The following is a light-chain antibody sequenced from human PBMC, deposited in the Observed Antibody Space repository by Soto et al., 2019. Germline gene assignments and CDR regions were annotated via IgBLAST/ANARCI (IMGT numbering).Light chain of an antibody. J-gene: IGKJ4*01. V-gene: IGKV1-39*01. CDR2: DAS. Sequence: DIQMTQSPSSLSASVGDRVTITCRASQSISTFLNWYQQKPGRAPKVLMYDASTLQSGVPSRFSGSGSGTDFTLTITNLQPEDFATYFCQQGYTTPLTFGGGTKVEIK. CDR1: QSISTF. CDR3: QQGYTTPLT.